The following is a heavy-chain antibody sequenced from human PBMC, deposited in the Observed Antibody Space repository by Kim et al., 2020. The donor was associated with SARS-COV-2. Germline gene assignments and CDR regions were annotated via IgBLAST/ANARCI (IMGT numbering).Heavy chain of an antibody. D-gene: IGHD1-26*01. Sequence: ASVKVSCKTSGYTLTNYIMHWARQAPGQRLEWMGWISAGNGDTKYSQKFQDRLTITRDTSASTAYMELSTLRSEDTALYYCARDPTLPDAVGLFDCWGQGTLVTVSS. CDR1: GYTLTNYI. CDR2: ISAGNGDT. J-gene: IGHJ4*02. V-gene: IGHV1-3*01. CDR3: ARDPTLPDAVGLFDC.